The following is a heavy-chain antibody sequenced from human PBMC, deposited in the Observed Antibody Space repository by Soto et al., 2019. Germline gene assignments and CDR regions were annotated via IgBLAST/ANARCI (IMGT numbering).Heavy chain of an antibody. CDR1: GGTFSSYA. J-gene: IGHJ4*02. Sequence: SVKVSCKASGGTFSSYAISWVRQAPGQGLEWMGGIIPIFGTANYAQKFQGRVTITADESTSTAYMELSSLRAEDTAVYYCARNSAAGMVFDYWGQGTLVTVSS. CDR3: ARNSAAGMVFDY. V-gene: IGHV1-69*13. D-gene: IGHD6-13*01. CDR2: IIPIFGTA.